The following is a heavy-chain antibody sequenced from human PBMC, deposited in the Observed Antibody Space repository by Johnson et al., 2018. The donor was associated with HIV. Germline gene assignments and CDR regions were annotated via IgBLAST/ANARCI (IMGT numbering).Heavy chain of an antibody. CDR1: GFTFDDYG. CDR3: ASQVRGLRLGVDAFDI. CDR2: LKQDGSEQ. D-gene: IGHD3-16*01. J-gene: IGHJ3*02. V-gene: IGHV3-7*03. Sequence: VQLVESGGGVVRPGGSLRLSCAASGFTFDDYGMSWVRPAPGKWLAWVAYLKQDGSEQYSVDSVLGRFTISRSHSKNTLYLQMKQLRAEDTPVYFGASQVRGLRLGVDAFDIWGQGTMVTVSS.